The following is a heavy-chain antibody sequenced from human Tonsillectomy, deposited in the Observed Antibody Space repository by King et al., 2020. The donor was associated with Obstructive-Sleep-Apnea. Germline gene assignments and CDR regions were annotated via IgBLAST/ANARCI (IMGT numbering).Heavy chain of an antibody. CDR1: GFTFSSYG. V-gene: IGHV3-33*01. J-gene: IGHJ4*02. CDR2: IWYDGSNK. Sequence: QLVQSGGGVVQPGRSLRLSCAASGFTFSSYGMHWVRQAPGKGLEWVAVIWYDGSNKYYADSVKGRFTISRDNSKNTLYLQMNSLRAEDTAVYYCARDSGITFGGALDYWGQGTLVTVSS. D-gene: IGHD3-16*01. CDR3: ARDSGITFGGALDY.